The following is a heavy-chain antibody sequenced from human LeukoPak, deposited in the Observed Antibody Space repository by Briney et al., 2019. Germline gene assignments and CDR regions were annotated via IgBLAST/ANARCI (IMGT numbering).Heavy chain of an antibody. CDR1: GGTFSSYA. J-gene: IGHJ4*02. CDR2: IIPIFGTA. V-gene: IGHV1-69*05. D-gene: IGHD3-3*01. Sequence: SVKVSCKASGGTFSSYAISWVRQAPGQGLEWMGGIIPIFGTANYAQKFQGRVTITTDESTSTAHMELSSLRSEDTAVYYCATAARTIFGVVPTDYWGQGTLVTVSS. CDR3: ATAARTIFGVVPTDY.